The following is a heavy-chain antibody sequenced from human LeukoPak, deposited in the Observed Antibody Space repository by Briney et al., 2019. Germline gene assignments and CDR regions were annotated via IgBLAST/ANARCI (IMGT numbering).Heavy chain of an antibody. J-gene: IGHJ6*03. CDR3: ARGYCCGGSCYWGGYYYYYYMDV. CDR1: GGSFSGYY. Sequence: IPSETLSLTCAVYGGSFSGYYWSWIRRPPGKGLEWIGEINHSGSTNYNPSLKSRVTISVDTSKNQFSLKLSSVTAADTAVYYCARGYCCGGSCYWGGYYYYYYMDVWDKGTTVTVSS. CDR2: INHSGST. V-gene: IGHV4-34*01. D-gene: IGHD2-15*01.